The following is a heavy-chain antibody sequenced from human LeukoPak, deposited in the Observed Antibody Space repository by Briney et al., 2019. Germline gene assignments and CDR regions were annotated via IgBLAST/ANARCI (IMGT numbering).Heavy chain of an antibody. CDR1: GFTVSSNH. CDR3: ARAPYSSSWFDY. Sequence: GGSLRLSCAASGFTVSSNHMSWVRQAPGKGLEWVSVIYSGGSTYYADSVKGRFTISRDNSKNTLYLQMNSLRAEDTAVYYCARAPYSSSWFDYWGQGTLVTVSS. D-gene: IGHD6-13*01. J-gene: IGHJ4*02. V-gene: IGHV3-53*01. CDR2: IYSGGST.